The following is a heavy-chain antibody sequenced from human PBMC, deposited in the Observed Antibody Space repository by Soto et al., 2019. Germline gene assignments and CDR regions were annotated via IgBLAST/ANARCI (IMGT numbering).Heavy chain of an antibody. Sequence: PVGSLRLSCAASGFTFSSYAMSWVRQAPGKGLEWVSAISGSGGSTHYADSVKGRFTISRDNSRNTLYLQMNSLRAEDTAVYYCALYSSAPHEYYYYAMDVWGQGTTVTVSS. CDR3: ALYSSAPHEYYYYAMDV. CDR2: ISGSGGST. D-gene: IGHD6-25*01. V-gene: IGHV3-23*01. J-gene: IGHJ6*02. CDR1: GFTFSSYA.